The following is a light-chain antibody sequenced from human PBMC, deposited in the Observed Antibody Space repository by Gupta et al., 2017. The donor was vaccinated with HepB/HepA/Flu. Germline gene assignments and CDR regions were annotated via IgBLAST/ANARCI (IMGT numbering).Light chain of an antibody. V-gene: IGKV1-8*01. CDR3: QQYYSYPLT. CDR1: QGISSY. CDR2: AAS. J-gene: IGKJ4*01. Sequence: AIRMTKSPSSFSASTGDRVTITCRASQGISSYLAWYQQKPGKAPKLLIYAASTLQSGVPSRFSGSGSGTDFSLTISCLQSADFATYYCQQYYSYPLTFGGGTKVEIK.